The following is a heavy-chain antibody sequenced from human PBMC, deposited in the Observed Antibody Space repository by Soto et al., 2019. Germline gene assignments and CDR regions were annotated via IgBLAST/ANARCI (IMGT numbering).Heavy chain of an antibody. V-gene: IGHV3-53*01. CDR1: DFNVTTNH. J-gene: IGHJ6*02. CDR2: IFRGGST. CDR3: ATDHTHYYYYYGMDV. Sequence: EVQLVESGGGLVHPGESLRLSCAASDFNVTTNHMSWVRQAPGKRLEWVSVIFRGGSTYYADSVKGRFTISRDNSKNTLHLHMTSLRAEDTAVYYCATDHTHYYYYYGMDVWGQGTTVTFYS. D-gene: IGHD3-10*01.